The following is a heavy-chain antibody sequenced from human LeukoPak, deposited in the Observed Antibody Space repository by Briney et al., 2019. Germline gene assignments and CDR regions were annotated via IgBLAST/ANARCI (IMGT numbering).Heavy chain of an antibody. CDR1: GFTFSSYS. Sequence: GGSLRLSCAASGFTFSSYSMNWVRQAPGKGLEWVSYISSSGSTIYYADSVKGRFTISRDNAKNSLYLQMNSLRAEDTAVYYCARDIADIPFDIWGQGTMVTVSS. CDR3: ARDIADIPFDI. D-gene: IGHD3-9*01. V-gene: IGHV3-48*04. J-gene: IGHJ3*02. CDR2: ISSSGSTI.